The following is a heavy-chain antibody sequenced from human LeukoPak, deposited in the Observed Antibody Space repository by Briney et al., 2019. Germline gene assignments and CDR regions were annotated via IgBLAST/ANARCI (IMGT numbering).Heavy chain of an antibody. D-gene: IGHD7-27*01. CDR3: ARELGAFDI. CDR2: ISSSSSYI. J-gene: IGHJ3*02. Sequence: GGSLKLSCAASGFTFSSYTMNSVRQAPGKGLEWVSSISSSSSYIYYADSLKGRFTISRDNARNSLYLQMNSLRAEDTAVYYCARELGAFDIWGQGTMVTVSS. V-gene: IGHV3-21*01. CDR1: GFTFSSYT.